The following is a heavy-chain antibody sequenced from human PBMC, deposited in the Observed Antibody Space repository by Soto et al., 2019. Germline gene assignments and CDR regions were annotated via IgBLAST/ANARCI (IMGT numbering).Heavy chain of an antibody. D-gene: IGHD6-19*01. CDR2: IYYSGST. V-gene: IGHV4-39*01. J-gene: IGHJ4*02. Sequence: PSETLSLTCTVSGGSISSYYWGWIRQPPGKGLEWIGSIYYSGSTYYNPSLKSRVTISVDTSKNQFSLKLSSVTAADTAVYYCASPVAGTSLFVYWGQGTLVTVSS. CDR1: GGSISSYY. CDR3: ASPVAGTSLFVY.